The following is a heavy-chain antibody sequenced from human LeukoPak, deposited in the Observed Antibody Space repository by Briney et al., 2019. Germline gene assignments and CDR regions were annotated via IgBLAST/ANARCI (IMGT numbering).Heavy chain of an antibody. CDR1: GGSISSYY. CDR3: ASTKWEVAAKRNHAFDI. J-gene: IGHJ3*02. Sequence: PSETLSLTCTVSGGSISSYYWSWARQPPGEGREGSGYIYYTGSTNYNPSRRSRVTMSVDTSKNQFSLMLNSVTAADTAVYYGASTKWEVAAKRNHAFDIWGQGTMVTVSS. CDR2: IYYTGST. V-gene: IGHV4-59*01. D-gene: IGHD2-15*01.